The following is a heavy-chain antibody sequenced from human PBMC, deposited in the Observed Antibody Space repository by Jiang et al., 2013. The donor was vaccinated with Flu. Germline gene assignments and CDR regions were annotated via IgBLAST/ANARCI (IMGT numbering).Heavy chain of an antibody. CDR3: ARLGMVRGVIAKKYYYYGMDV. V-gene: IGHV4-34*01. CDR1: GGSFSGYY. J-gene: IGHJ6*02. Sequence: KPSETLSLTCVVYGGSFSGYYWSWIRQPPGKGLEWIGEINHSGSTNYNPSLKSRVTISVDTSKNQFSLKLSSVTAADTAVYYCARLGMVRGVIAKKYYYYGMDVWGQGTTVTVSS. CDR2: INHSGST. D-gene: IGHD3-10*01.